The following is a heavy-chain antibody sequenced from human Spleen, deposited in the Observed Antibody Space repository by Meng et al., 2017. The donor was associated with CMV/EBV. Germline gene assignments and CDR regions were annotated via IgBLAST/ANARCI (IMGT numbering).Heavy chain of an antibody. CDR2: IIPLVGIA. Sequence: SVKVSCKTSGGTFSSYAISWVRQAPGQGLEWMGGIIPLVGIANYVQKFQGRVTITADKPTSTAYMDLSSLRSEDAAVYYCARALWRGGKGHDYWGQGTLVTVSS. V-gene: IGHV1-69*10. J-gene: IGHJ4*02. D-gene: IGHD2-21*01. CDR3: ARALWRGGKGHDY. CDR1: GGTFSSYA.